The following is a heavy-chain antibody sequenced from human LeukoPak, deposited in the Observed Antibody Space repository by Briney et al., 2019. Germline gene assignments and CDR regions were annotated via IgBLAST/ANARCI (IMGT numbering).Heavy chain of an antibody. Sequence: GGSLRLSCAASGFTFNNYGMHWVRQAPGKGLEWVAFIRYNGNNQYYADSVKGRFTISRDNSKNTLYLQMNSLKGDDTAVYYCARLGWSNAFDIWGQGTMVTVSS. CDR1: GFTFNNYG. J-gene: IGHJ3*02. CDR3: ARLGWSNAFDI. D-gene: IGHD6-19*01. CDR2: IRYNGNNQ. V-gene: IGHV3-30*02.